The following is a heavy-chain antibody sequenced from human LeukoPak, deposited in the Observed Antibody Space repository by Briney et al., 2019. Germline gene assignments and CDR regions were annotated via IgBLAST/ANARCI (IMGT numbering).Heavy chain of an antibody. J-gene: IGHJ5*02. CDR1: GFTFSTYG. D-gene: IGHD1-14*01. Sequence: GGSLRLSCAASGFTFSTYGMHWVRQAPGKGLEWVAFISYDGSNEYYADSVKGRFTISRDNSKNTLYLQMNSLRSEDTAVYYCAKTISPSYNCFDPWGQGTLVTVSS. CDR2: ISYDGSNE. CDR3: AKTISPSYNCFDP. V-gene: IGHV3-30*18.